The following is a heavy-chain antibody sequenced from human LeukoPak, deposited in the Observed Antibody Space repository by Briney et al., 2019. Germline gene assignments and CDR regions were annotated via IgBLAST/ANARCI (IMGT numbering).Heavy chain of an antibody. D-gene: IGHD5-18*01. Sequence: GASVKVSCKASGYTDSNYYMHWARQAPGQGLEWMGWISAYNGNTNYAQRLQGRVTMTTDTSTSTAYMELRSLRSDDTAVYYCARDEMVRYSWGRFDYWAQGTLVSVSS. CDR3: ARDEMVRYSWGRFDY. CDR2: ISAYNGNT. J-gene: IGHJ4*02. V-gene: IGHV1-18*04. CDR1: GYTDSNYY.